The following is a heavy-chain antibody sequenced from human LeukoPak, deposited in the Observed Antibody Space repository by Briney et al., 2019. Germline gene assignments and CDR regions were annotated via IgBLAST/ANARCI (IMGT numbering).Heavy chain of an antibody. V-gene: IGHV3/OR16-9*01. CDR2: ISANGAYT. J-gene: IGHJ4*02. D-gene: IGHD6-19*01. CDR3: VSHYCSGAYCILDY. CDR1: GFDFSDYY. Sequence: PGGSLRLSCAASGFDFSDYYMSWVRQSPGEGLEWLAYISANGAYTKYADSVKGRSTISRDNAKKSLYLQISGLRAEDTAVYYCVSHYCSGAYCILDYWGQGTLVTVSS.